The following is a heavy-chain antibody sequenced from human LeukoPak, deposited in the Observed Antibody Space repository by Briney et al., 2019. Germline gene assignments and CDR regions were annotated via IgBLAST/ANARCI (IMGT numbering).Heavy chain of an antibody. V-gene: IGHV3-15*01. J-gene: IGHJ4*02. CDR1: GFTFSNAW. CDR3: TGRY. Sequence: GGSLRLSCAASGFTFSNAWMSWVRQAPGKGLEWVGRIKSKTDVGTTDYAAPVKGRFTISRDDSKNTLYLQMNSLKTEDTAVYYCTGRYWGQGTLVTVSS. CDR2: IKSKTDVGTT.